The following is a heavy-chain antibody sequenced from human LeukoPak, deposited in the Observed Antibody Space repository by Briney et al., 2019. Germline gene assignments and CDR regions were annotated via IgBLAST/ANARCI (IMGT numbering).Heavy chain of an antibody. CDR3: ATGWAAHDY. CDR2: MNQDGSEK. CDR1: GLTFSTYW. V-gene: IGHV3-7*01. Sequence: PGGSLRLSCAASGLTFSTYWMSWVRRAPGKGLEWLANMNQDGSEKYYVDSVKGRFTISRDNAKSSLYLQMNSLRAEDTAVYYCATGWAAHDYWGQGTLVTVSS. J-gene: IGHJ4*02. D-gene: IGHD1-26*01.